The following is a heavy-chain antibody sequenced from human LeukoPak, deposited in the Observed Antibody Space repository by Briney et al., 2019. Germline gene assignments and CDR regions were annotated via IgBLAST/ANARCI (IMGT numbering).Heavy chain of an antibody. Sequence: SETLSLTCTVSGGSISSYYWSWIRQPPGKGLEWIGYIYYSGSTNYNPSLKSRVTISVDTSKNQFSLKLSSVTAADTAVYYCARVGWGAAAGKPGVDYWGQGTLVTVSS. V-gene: IGHV4-59*01. CDR1: GGSISSYY. CDR3: ARVGWGAAAGKPGVDY. D-gene: IGHD6-13*01. J-gene: IGHJ4*02. CDR2: IYYSGST.